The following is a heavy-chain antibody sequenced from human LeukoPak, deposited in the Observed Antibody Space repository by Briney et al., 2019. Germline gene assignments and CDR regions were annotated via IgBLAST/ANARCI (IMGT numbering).Heavy chain of an antibody. Sequence: SETLSLTCTVSGGSISSYYWSWIRQPAGKGLEWIGRIYTSGSTNYNPSLKSRVTISVDTSKNQFSLKLSSVTAADTAVYYCARDPTYYYDSSGYLPGHDAFDIWGQGTMVTVSS. D-gene: IGHD3-22*01. J-gene: IGHJ3*02. V-gene: IGHV4-4*07. CDR3: ARDPTYYYDSSGYLPGHDAFDI. CDR2: IYTSGST. CDR1: GGSISSYY.